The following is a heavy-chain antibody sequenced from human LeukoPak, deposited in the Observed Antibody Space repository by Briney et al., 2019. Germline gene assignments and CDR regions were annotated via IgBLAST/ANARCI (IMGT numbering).Heavy chain of an antibody. Sequence: PGGSLRLPCAASGFTFSSHGMNWVRQAPGKGLEWVSYISSSGSTIYYAESVKGRFTISRDNAKNSLYLQMNSLRAEDTAVYYCAELGITMIGGVWGKGTTVTISS. D-gene: IGHD3-10*02. J-gene: IGHJ6*04. CDR3: AELGITMIGGV. V-gene: IGHV3-48*04. CDR2: ISSSGSTI. CDR1: GFTFSSHG.